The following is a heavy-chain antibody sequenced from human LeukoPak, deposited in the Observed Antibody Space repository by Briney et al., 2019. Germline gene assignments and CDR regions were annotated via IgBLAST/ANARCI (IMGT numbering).Heavy chain of an antibody. CDR1: GFTFSDYY. J-gene: IGHJ6*03. CDR2: ISSSGSTI. Sequence: GGSLRLSCAASGFTFSDYYMSWIRQAPGKGLEWVSYISSSGSTIYYADSVKGRFTISRDNSKNTLYLQMNSLRAEDTAVYHCARTLYDILTGYDPRHYYYYMDVWGKGTTVTVSS. D-gene: IGHD3-9*01. CDR3: ARTLYDILTGYDPRHYYYYMDV. V-gene: IGHV3-11*04.